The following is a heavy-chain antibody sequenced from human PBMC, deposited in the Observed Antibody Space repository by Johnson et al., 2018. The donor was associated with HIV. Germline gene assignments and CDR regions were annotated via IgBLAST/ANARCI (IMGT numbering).Heavy chain of an antibody. CDR1: GFTFDDYA. CDR2: ISWNSGSI. D-gene: IGHD5-24*01. J-gene: IGHJ3*02. V-gene: IGHV3-9*01. Sequence: VQLVESGGGLVQPGRSLRLSCAASGFTFDDYAMHWVRQAPGKGLEWVSGISWNSGSIGYADSVKGRFTVPRDNAKNTLYLQMNSLRAEDTAGYYCARDQGGSSMRWLQSTGFAFDIWGQGTMLTVSS. CDR3: ARDQGGSSMRWLQSTGFAFDI.